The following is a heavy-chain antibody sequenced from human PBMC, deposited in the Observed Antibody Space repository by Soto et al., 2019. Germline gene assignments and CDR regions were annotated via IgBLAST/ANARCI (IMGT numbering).Heavy chain of an antibody. CDR1: GFTLTAHA. CDR3: ARWTGSYDILTGYAFDI. V-gene: IGHV3-23*01. J-gene: IGHJ3*02. D-gene: IGHD3-9*01. Sequence: GGSLRLSCATSGFTLTAHAMSWVRQAPGKGLEWVSGISDTGGGTYYADSVKGRFTISRDTSKNTLYLQMDSLRSNDTAVYYCARWTGSYDILTGYAFDIWGQGTMVTVSS. CDR2: ISDTGGGT.